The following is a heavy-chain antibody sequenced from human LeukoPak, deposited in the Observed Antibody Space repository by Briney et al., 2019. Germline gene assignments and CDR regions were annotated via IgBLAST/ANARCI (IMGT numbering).Heavy chain of an antibody. D-gene: IGHD2-15*01. CDR1: GFTFSTYD. Sequence: PGGSLRLSCAASGFTFSTYDMSWVRQAPGKGLEWVSAISGSGGSTYYADSVKGRFTISRDNSKNTLYLQMNSLRAEDTAVYYCARGYYCSGGSCYYFDYWGQGTLVTVSS. CDR3: ARGYYCSGGSCYYFDY. CDR2: ISGSGGST. V-gene: IGHV3-23*01. J-gene: IGHJ4*02.